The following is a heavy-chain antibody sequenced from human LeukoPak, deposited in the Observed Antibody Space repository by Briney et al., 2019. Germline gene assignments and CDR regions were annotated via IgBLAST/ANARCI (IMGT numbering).Heavy chain of an antibody. CDR1: GFTFSSYW. J-gene: IGHJ5*02. Sequence: PGGCLRLSCAASGFTFSSYWMSWVRQAPGKGLEWVANIKQDGSEKYYVDSVKGLFTISRHNAQNSLSLQMNSLRAEDTAVYYCAREMAMAVAGISWFDPWGQGTLVTVSS. D-gene: IGHD6-19*01. CDR2: IKQDGSEK. V-gene: IGHV3-7*01. CDR3: AREMAMAVAGISWFDP.